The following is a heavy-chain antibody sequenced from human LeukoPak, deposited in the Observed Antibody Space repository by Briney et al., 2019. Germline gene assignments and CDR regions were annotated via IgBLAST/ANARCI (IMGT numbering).Heavy chain of an antibody. CDR1: GYTFTSYG. Sequence: GASVKVSCKASGYTFTSYGISWVRQAPGQGLEWMGWISAYNGNTNYAQKLQGRVTMTTDTSTSTAYMELRRLRSEDTAVYYCARSRSPRYYFDYWGQGTLVTVSS. J-gene: IGHJ4*02. V-gene: IGHV1-18*01. CDR3: ARSRSPRYYFDY. CDR2: ISAYNGNT.